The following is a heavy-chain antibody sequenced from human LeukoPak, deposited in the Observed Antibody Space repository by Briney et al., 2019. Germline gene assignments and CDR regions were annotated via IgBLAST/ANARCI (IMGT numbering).Heavy chain of an antibody. V-gene: IGHV4-59*01. CDR3: ARIGRHNLLGRYFDL. CDR2: IYYIGGA. CDR1: GGSISSYY. Sequence: PSETLSLTCTVSGGSISSYYWSWIRQPPGKGLGWIGYIYYIGGANYNPSLRGRVTISIDTSKSQFSLKLNSVTAADTAVYYCARIGRHNLLGRYFDLWGRGTLVTVSS. J-gene: IGHJ2*01. D-gene: IGHD3-9*01.